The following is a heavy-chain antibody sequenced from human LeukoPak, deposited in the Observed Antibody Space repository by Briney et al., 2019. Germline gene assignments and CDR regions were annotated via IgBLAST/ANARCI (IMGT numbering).Heavy chain of an antibody. CDR1: GFTFSSYA. V-gene: IGHV3-30*04. J-gene: IGHJ4*02. CDR3: ARGSDQRGYSGEIDY. CDR2: ISYGGSNK. Sequence: GGSLRLSCAASGFTFSSYAMHWVRQAPGKGLEWVAVISYGGSNKYYADSVKGRFTISRDNSKNTLYLQMNSLRAEDTAVYYCARGSDQRGYSGEIDYWGQGTLVTVSS. D-gene: IGHD5-12*01.